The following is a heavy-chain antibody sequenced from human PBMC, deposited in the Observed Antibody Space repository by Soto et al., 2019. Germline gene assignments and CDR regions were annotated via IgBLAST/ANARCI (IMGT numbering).Heavy chain of an antibody. CDR3: AKRYCGGDCYSPVDY. CDR1: GFTFSSYG. V-gene: IGHV3-30*18. CDR2: ISYDGSNK. J-gene: IGHJ4*02. Sequence: QVQLVESGGGVVQPGRSLRLSCAASGFTFSSYGMHWVRQAPGKGLEWVAVISYDGSNKYYADSVKGRFTISRDNSKNTLYLQMNSLRAEDTAVYYCAKRYCGGDCYSPVDYWGQGTLVTVSS. D-gene: IGHD2-21*02.